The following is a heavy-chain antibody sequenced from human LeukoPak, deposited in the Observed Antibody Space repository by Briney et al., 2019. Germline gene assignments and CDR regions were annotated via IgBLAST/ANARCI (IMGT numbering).Heavy chain of an antibody. V-gene: IGHV3-23*01. J-gene: IGHJ6*03. CDR2: ISGSAGST. CDR3: AKQDFGYYYYYYMDV. Sequence: PGGSLRLSCAASGFTFSSYAMSWVRQAPGKGLEWVSAISGSAGSTDYADSVKGRFTISRDNSKNTLYLQMNSLRAEDTAVYYCAKQDFGYYYYYYMDVWGKGTTVTVSS. D-gene: IGHD2-15*01. CDR1: GFTFSSYA.